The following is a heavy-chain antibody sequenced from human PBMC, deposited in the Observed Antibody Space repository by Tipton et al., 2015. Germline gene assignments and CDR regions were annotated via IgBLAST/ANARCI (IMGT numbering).Heavy chain of an antibody. Sequence: TLSLTCTVSGGSISSYYWSWIRQPPGKGLEWIGHIYYSGSTNYNPSLKSRVTISVDTSKTQFSLKMSSVTASDTAVYYCARARGRHGGLFDSWGQGILVTVSS. CDR2: IYYSGST. CDR1: GGSISSYY. J-gene: IGHJ4*02. D-gene: IGHD4-23*01. V-gene: IGHV4-59*01. CDR3: ARARGRHGGLFDS.